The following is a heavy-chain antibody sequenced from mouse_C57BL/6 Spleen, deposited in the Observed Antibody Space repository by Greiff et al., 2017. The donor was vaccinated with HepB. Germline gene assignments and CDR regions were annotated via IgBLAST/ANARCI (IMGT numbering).Heavy chain of an antibody. CDR3: ARNYGSSPVAY. Sequence: VQLKESGGGLVKPGGSLKLSCAASGFTFSDYGMHWVRQAPEKGLEWVAYISSGSSTIYYADTVKGRFTISRDNAKNTLFLQMTSLRSEDTAMYYCARNYGSSPVAYWGQGTLVAVSA. D-gene: IGHD1-1*01. J-gene: IGHJ3*01. V-gene: IGHV5-17*01. CDR2: ISSGSSTI. CDR1: GFTFSDYG.